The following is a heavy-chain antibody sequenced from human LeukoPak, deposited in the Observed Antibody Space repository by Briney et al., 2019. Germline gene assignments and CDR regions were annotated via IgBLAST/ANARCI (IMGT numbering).Heavy chain of an antibody. V-gene: IGHV3-7*05. D-gene: IGHD6-19*01. CDR3: ARGMTVAANGFDP. J-gene: IGHJ5*02. CDR1: GFTFSSHW. Sequence: PGGSLRLSCAASGFTFSSHWMNSVRQAPGKGLEWVANINQDGSVKYYVDSVKGRFTISRDNAKNSICLQMNSLRAEDTAVYYCARGMTVAANGFDPWGQGTLVTVSS. CDR2: INQDGSVK.